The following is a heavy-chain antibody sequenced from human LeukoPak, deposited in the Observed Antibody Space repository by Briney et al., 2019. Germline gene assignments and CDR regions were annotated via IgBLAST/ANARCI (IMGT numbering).Heavy chain of an antibody. CDR3: ASIREYSRLSDAFDI. CDR1: GFTFSSYA. J-gene: IGHJ3*02. V-gene: IGHV3-30-3*01. CDR2: ISYDGSNK. D-gene: IGHD6-6*01. Sequence: PGRSLRLSCAASGFTFSSYAMHWVRQAPGKGLEWVAVISYDGSNKYYADSVKGRFTISRDNSKNTLYLQMNSLRAEDTAVYYCASIREYSRLSDAFDIWGQGTMVTVSS.